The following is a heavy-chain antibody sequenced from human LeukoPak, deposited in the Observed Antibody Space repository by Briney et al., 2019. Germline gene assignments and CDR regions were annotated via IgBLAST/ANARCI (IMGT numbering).Heavy chain of an antibody. J-gene: IGHJ4*02. CDR2: INRC. CDR1: GGSFSDYY. V-gene: IGHV4-34*01. CDR3: ARGSSHFDK. Sequence: SETLSLTCAVYGGSFSDYYWTWIRQALGKGLGWVGEINRCDYSPSIKSRVTISVDTSKNQFSLKLTSVTAADTGVYCCARGSSHFDKWGQGTLVTVSS.